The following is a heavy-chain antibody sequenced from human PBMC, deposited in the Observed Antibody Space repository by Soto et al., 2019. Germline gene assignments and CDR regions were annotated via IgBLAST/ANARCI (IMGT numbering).Heavy chain of an antibody. CDR1: GGTFSSYA. J-gene: IGHJ4*02. D-gene: IGHD2-2*01. V-gene: IGHV1-69*13. CDR2: IIPIFGTA. Sequence: ASVKVSCKASGGTFSSYAISWVRQAPGQGLEWMGGIIPIFGTANYAQKFQGRVTITADESTSTAYMELSSLRSEDTAVYYCARDIRVVPAAPDDSSGFDYWGQGTLVTVSS. CDR3: ARDIRVVPAAPDDSSGFDY.